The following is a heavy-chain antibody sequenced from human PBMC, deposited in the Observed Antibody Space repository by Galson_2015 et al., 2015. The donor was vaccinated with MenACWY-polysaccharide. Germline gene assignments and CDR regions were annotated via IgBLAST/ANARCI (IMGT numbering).Heavy chain of an antibody. D-gene: IGHD5-12*01. CDR1: GFTFSRNW. CDR2: ISSDGSTT. V-gene: IGHV3-74*01. CDR3: ARDWLYGMAV. J-gene: IGHJ6*02. Sequence: SLRLSCGASGFTFSRNWLHWVRQAPGKGLVWVSHISSDGSTTSYADSEKGRFTISRDNAKNTLYLQMNSLRAEDTAVYYCARDWLYGMAVWGQGTTVTVSS.